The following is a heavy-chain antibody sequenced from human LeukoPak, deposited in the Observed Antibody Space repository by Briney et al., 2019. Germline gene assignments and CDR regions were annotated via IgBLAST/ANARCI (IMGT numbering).Heavy chain of an antibody. J-gene: IGHJ6*02. V-gene: IGHV1-3*01. CDR3: ARAPTYYDFWSGYGYYYYYYGMVV. CDR2: INAGNGNT. D-gene: IGHD3-3*01. CDR1: GYTFTSYA. Sequence: ASVKVSCKASGYTFTSYAMHWVRQAPGQRLEWMGWINAGNGNTKYSRKFQGRVTITRDTSASTAYMELSSLRSEDTAVYYCARAPTYYDFWSGYGYYYYYYGMVVWGQGTTVTVSS.